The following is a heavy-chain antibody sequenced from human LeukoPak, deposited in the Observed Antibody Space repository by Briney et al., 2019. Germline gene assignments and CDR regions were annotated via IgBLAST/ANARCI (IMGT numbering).Heavy chain of an antibody. J-gene: IGHJ4*01. V-gene: IGHV3-21*01. CDR3: ARDDRDVSSFRFDY. Sequence: PGGSLRLSRAASGYTFNTYSMNWVRQAPGKGLEWVSSISSHSGDIYYADSVKGRFTISRDNAKNSLHLQMNSLRAEDTAVYYCARDDRDVSSFRFDYWGHGILVTVSS. D-gene: IGHD6-6*01. CDR2: ISSHSGDI. CDR1: GYTFNTYS.